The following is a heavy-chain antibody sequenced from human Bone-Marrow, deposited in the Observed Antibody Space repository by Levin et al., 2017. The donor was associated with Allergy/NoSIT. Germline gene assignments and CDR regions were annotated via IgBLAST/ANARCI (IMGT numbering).Heavy chain of an antibody. Sequence: GSLRLSCTVSGGSISSSSYYWGWIRQPPGTGLEWIGSIYYSGSTYYNPSLKSRVTISVDTSKNQFSLKLSSVTAADTAVYYCATQPGYSGYDRGQEAFDIWGQGTMVTVSS. D-gene: IGHD5-12*01. CDR1: GGSISSSSYY. CDR2: IYYSGST. V-gene: IGHV4-39*01. CDR3: ATQPGYSGYDRGQEAFDI. J-gene: IGHJ3*02.